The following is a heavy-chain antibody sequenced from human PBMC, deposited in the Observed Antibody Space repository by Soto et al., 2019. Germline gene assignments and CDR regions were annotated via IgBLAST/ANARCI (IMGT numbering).Heavy chain of an antibody. Sequence: LSLTFTVSGGSISRGDYYWSWIRQPPLKGLEWIGYIYYSGSTYYNPSLKSRVTISVDTSKNQFSLKLSSVTAADTAVHYCARVRSIHDPIQYLGQGTL. CDR3: ARVRSIHDPIQY. D-gene: IGHD3-3*01. CDR1: GGSISRGDYY. J-gene: IGHJ4*02. CDR2: IYYSGST. V-gene: IGHV4-30-4*01.